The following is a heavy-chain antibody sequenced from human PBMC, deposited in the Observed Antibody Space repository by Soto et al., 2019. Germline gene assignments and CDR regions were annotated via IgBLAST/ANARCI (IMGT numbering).Heavy chain of an antibody. CDR2: IYYSGST. D-gene: IGHD2-15*01. V-gene: IGHV4-39*01. CDR3: ARLRVRCSGGSCYPRLIWP. J-gene: IGHJ5*02. Sequence: KPSETLSLRCAVCGGSISSTSYYWGWIRKPPGRGLEWIGSIYYSGSTYYNPSLKSRITISVDTSKNQFSLKLSSVTAADTAVYYCARLRVRCSGGSCYPRLIWPWGQGTLVTVSS. CDR1: GGSISSTSYY.